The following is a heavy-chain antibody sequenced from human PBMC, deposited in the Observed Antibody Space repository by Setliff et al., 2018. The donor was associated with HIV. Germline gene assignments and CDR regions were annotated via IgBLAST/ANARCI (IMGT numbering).Heavy chain of an antibody. D-gene: IGHD3-22*01. CDR1: GFTFSDYY. CDR2: ISSAGDII. Sequence: GESLTISCAASGFTFSDYYMSWIRQAPGKGMEWILYISSAGDIIYYADSVKGRFTISRDNAKNSLYLRMNSLRAEDTAIYYCATQSYYYHSSGSLGGYFFDNWGRGALVTVS. CDR3: ATQSYYYHSSGSLGGYFFDN. V-gene: IGHV3-11*04. J-gene: IGHJ4*02.